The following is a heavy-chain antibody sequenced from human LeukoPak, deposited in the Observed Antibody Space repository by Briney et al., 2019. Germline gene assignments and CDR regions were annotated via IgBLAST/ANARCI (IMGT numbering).Heavy chain of an antibody. J-gene: IGHJ4*02. CDR1: GGSISSGDYY. Sequence: SETLSLTCTVSGGSISSGDYYWSWIRQPPGKGLEWIGYIYYSGSTYYNPSLKSRVTISVDTSKNQFSLKLTSVTAADTAVYYCARPLSGGSCFAGWGQGTLVTVSS. V-gene: IGHV4-30-4*01. D-gene: IGHD2-15*01. CDR2: IYYSGST. CDR3: ARPLSGGSCFAG.